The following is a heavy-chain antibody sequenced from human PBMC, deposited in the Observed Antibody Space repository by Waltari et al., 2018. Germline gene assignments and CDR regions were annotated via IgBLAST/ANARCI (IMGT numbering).Heavy chain of an antibody. CDR1: GGSLSSSSYY. V-gene: IGHV4-39*01. J-gene: IGHJ4*02. CDR2: IYYSGST. Sequence: QLPLQESGPGLVKPSATLSLPCTVSGGSLSSSSYYWGWIRQPPGKGLEWIGSIYYSGSTYYNPSLKSRVTISVDTSKNQFSLKLSSVTAADTAVYYCARRGEEGIYGNFDYWGQGTLVTVSS. CDR3: ARRGEEGIYGNFDY. D-gene: IGHD3-16*01.